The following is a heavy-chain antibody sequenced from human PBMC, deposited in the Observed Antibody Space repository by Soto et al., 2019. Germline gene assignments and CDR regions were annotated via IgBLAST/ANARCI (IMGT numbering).Heavy chain of an antibody. V-gene: IGHV2-5*01. CDR1: GFSLSTSGVG. CDR2: IYWNDDK. CDR3: AHRKAYYDILTGYSPGAFDI. Sequence: SGPTLVNPTQTLTLTCTFSGFSLSTSGVGVGWIRQPPGKALEWLALIYWNDDKRYSPSLKSRLTITKDTSKNQVVLTMTNMDPVDTATYYCAHRKAYYDILTGYSPGAFDIWGQGTMVTV. D-gene: IGHD3-9*01. J-gene: IGHJ3*02.